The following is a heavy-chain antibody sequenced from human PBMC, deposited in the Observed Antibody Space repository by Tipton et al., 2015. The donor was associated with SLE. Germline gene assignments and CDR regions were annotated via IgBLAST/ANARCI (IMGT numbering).Heavy chain of an antibody. CDR2: IRSDGSSK. CDR3: ARDSNYYDSSGYSDY. CDR1: GFTFSNYG. V-gene: IGHV3-30*02. Sequence: SLRLSCAASGFTFSNYGMHWVRQAPVKGLAWVAFIRSDGSSKYYADSVKGRFTISRDNSKNTLYLQMNSLRAEDTAVYYCARDSNYYDSSGYSDYWGQGTLVTVSS. D-gene: IGHD3-22*01. J-gene: IGHJ4*02.